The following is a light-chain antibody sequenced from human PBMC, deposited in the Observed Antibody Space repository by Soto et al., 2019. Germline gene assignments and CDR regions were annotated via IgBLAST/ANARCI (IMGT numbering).Light chain of an antibody. V-gene: IGLV2-23*01. CDR1: SSDVGGYNY. CDR2: EGS. J-gene: IGLJ1*01. CDR3: SSYAGSRTYV. Sequence: QSVLTQPASVSGSPGQSITISCTGTSSDVGGYNYVSWYQQHPGKAPKLMIYEGSKRPSGVSNRFSGSRSGNTASLTISGLLAEDEADYYCSSYAGSRTYVFGTGTKVTVL.